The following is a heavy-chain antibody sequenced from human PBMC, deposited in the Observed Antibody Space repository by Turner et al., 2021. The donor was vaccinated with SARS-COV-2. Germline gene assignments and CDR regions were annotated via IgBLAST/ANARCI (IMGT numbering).Heavy chain of an antibody. CDR1: GFTFSSYW. CDR2: INSDGSST. Sequence: EVQLVESGGGLVQPGGSLRPSCAASGFTFSSYWMHWVRQAPGKGLVWVSRINSDGSSTNYADSVKGRFTISRDNAKNTLYLQMNSLRAEDTAVYYCARFAWELPVPYYGVDVWGQGTTVTVSS. V-gene: IGHV3-74*02. CDR3: ARFAWELPVPYYGVDV. J-gene: IGHJ6*02. D-gene: IGHD1-26*01.